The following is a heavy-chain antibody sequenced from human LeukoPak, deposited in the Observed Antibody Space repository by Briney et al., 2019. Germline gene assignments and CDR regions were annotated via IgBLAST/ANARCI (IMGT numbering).Heavy chain of an antibody. Sequence: SETLSLTCTVSGGSISSGGYYWSWIRQHPGKGLEWIGYIYYSGSTYYNPSLKSRVTISVDTSKNQFSLKLSSVTAADTAVYYCASSADSSGYYNHYYGMDVWGQGTTVTVSS. V-gene: IGHV4-31*03. CDR3: ASSADSSGYYNHYYGMDV. CDR2: IYYSGST. D-gene: IGHD3-22*01. J-gene: IGHJ6*02. CDR1: GGSISSGGYY.